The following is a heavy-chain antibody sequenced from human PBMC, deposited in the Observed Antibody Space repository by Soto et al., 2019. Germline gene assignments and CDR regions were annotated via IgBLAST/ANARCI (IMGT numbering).Heavy chain of an antibody. CDR2: IYPGDSET. CDR1: GYNFTTFW. Sequence: GESLTISCKVSGYNFTTFWIGWVRQVPGKGLEWMGIIYPGDSETKYSPDFEGQVTISADRSTNTAYLQWRSLRASDTAMYYCARLGFPGAIYFDSWGLGTLVTVSS. J-gene: IGHJ4*02. V-gene: IGHV5-51*01. CDR3: ARLGFPGAIYFDS.